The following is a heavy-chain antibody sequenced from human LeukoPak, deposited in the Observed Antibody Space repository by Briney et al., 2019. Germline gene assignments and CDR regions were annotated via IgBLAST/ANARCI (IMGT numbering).Heavy chain of an antibody. D-gene: IGHD3-10*01. CDR1: GFALKSYS. V-gene: IGHV3-21*04. Sequence: SGGSLRLSCAGSGFALKSYSLSWVRQAPGKGLEWASSISSTSAYIYYADSVKGRFTISRDNAKNSLYLQMNSLRAEDTAVYYCARAARGSGSLDYWGQGTLVTVSS. J-gene: IGHJ4*02. CDR2: ISSTSAYI. CDR3: ARAARGSGSLDY.